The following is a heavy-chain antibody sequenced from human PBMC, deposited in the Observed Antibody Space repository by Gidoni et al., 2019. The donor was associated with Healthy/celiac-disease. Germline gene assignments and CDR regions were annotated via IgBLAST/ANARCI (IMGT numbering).Heavy chain of an antibody. Sequence: QVQLVESGGGVVQPGRSLRLSCAASGFTFSRYGMHWVRQAPGKGLEWVAVISYDGSNKYYADSVKGRFTISRDNSKNTLYLQMNSLRAEDTAVYYCAKVVIAANYYYYYGMDVWGQGTTVTVSS. CDR3: AKVVIAANYYYYYGMDV. V-gene: IGHV3-30*18. CDR2: ISYDGSNK. D-gene: IGHD6-6*01. CDR1: GFTFSRYG. J-gene: IGHJ6*02.